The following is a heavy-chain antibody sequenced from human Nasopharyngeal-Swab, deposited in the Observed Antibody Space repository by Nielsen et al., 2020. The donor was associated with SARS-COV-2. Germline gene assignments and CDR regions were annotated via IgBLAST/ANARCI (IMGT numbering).Heavy chain of an antibody. V-gene: IGHV3-23*01. CDR1: GFTFSSYA. Sequence: GALKISCAASGFTFSSYAMNWVRQAPGKGLEWVSAISRTSSTYYADSVKGRFTVSRDNSKNTLYLQMNSLRAEDTAVYYCARDTTGDGDYWGQGTLVTVSS. J-gene: IGHJ4*02. CDR2: ISRTSST. D-gene: IGHD1-1*01. CDR3: ARDTTGDGDY.